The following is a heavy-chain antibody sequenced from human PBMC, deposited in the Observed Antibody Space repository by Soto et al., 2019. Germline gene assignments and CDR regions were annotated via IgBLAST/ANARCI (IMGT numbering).Heavy chain of an antibody. CDR2: IYYSGST. V-gene: IGHV4-39*01. J-gene: IGHJ4*02. Sequence: SETLSLTCTVSGGSISSSSYYWGWIRQPPGKGLEWIGSIYYSGSTYYNPSLKSRVTISVDTSKNQFSLKLSSVTAADTAVYYCARVGGFRVLRYFDWFFDYWGQGTLVTVSS. CDR3: ARVGGFRVLRYFDWFFDY. D-gene: IGHD3-9*01. CDR1: GGSISSSSYY.